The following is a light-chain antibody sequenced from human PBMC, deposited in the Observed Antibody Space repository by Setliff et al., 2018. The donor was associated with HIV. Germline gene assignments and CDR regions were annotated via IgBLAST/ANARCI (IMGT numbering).Light chain of an antibody. CDR3: SSYTTTSAYV. Sequence: QSVLTQPASVSGSPGQPITISCTGTTSDIGAYNLVSWYQQYPGKAPKLLIYDVTKRPSGVSDRFSASKSANTASLTISGLHTEDEADYSCSSYTTTSAYVFGAGTKVTVL. CDR1: TSDIGAYNL. V-gene: IGLV2-14*03. J-gene: IGLJ1*01. CDR2: DVT.